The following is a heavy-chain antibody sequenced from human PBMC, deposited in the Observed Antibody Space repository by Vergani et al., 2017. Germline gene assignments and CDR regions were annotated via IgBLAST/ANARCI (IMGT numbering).Heavy chain of an antibody. CDR2: INPSGGHT. D-gene: IGHD6-19*01. Sequence: QVQVVQSGAEVKKSGASVKVSCKTSGYTFSNYYMHWVRQAPGQGLEWMGIINPSGGHTNYAQKFQGRVTMTRDTSTSTVYMELSSLRSGDTAIYYCAREQWLPIDYFDYWGQGTLVTVSS. CDR3: AREQWLPIDYFDY. CDR1: GYTFSNYY. V-gene: IGHV1-46*01. J-gene: IGHJ4*02.